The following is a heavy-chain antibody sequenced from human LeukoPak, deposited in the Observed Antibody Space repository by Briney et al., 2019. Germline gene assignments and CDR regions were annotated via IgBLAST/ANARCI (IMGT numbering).Heavy chain of an antibody. Sequence: PGGSLRLSCAASGFTFSSYWMTWVRQAPGKGLEWVANTEQDGSGKHYVDSVKGRFTISRDNAENSLYLQVNSLRAEDTAVYYCARADSGGKIFDYWGQGTLVIVSS. D-gene: IGHD2-15*01. CDR3: ARADSGGKIFDY. CDR2: TEQDGSGK. V-gene: IGHV3-7*01. J-gene: IGHJ4*02. CDR1: GFTFSSYW.